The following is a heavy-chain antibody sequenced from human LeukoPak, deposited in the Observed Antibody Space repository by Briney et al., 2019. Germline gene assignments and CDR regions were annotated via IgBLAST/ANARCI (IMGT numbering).Heavy chain of an antibody. Sequence: SVKVSCKPSGGTSSSYAISWVRQAPGQGLEWMGRIIPIFGTANYAQKFQGRVTITTDESTSTAYMELSSPRSEDTAVYYCASSPPGNWFDPWGQGTLVTVSS. CDR1: GGTSSSYA. CDR2: IIPIFGTA. J-gene: IGHJ5*02. CDR3: ASSPPGNWFDP. V-gene: IGHV1-69*05.